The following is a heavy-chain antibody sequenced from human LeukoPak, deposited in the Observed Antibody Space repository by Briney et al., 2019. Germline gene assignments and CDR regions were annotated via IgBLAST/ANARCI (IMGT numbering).Heavy chain of an antibody. V-gene: IGHV3-23*01. D-gene: IGHD6-19*01. CDR1: GFTVSSYA. Sequence: SGGSLRLSCAASGFTVSSYAMYWVRQAPGKGLEWVSGIFGSGGSTHYADSVKGRFTISRDNSKNTVYLQMNSLRAEDTAVYYCAKTTTGCSSGRFPGWPVDYWGQGTLVTVSS. CDR2: IFGSGGST. CDR3: AKTTTGCSSGRFPGWPVDY. J-gene: IGHJ4*02.